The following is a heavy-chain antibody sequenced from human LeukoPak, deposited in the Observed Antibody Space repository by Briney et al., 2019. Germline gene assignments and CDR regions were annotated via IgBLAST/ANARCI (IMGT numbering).Heavy chain of an antibody. CDR1: GGSISSSSYY. J-gene: IGHJ5*02. V-gene: IGHV4-39*01. CDR3: ARQGLLWFGEARFDP. Sequence: SETLSLTCTVSGGSISSSSYYWGWIRQPPGKGLEWIGSIYYSGSTYYNPSLKSRVTISVDTSKNQFSLKLSSVTAADMAVYYCARQGLLWFGEARFDPWGQGTLVTDSS. D-gene: IGHD3-10*01. CDR2: IYYSGST.